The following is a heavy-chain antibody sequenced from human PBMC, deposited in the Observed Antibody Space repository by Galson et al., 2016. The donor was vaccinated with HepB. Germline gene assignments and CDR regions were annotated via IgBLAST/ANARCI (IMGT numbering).Heavy chain of an antibody. D-gene: IGHD3-16*01. CDR3: ARMGVKAAADY. Sequence: SLRLSCAGSGFTFSSYWMTWVRQAPGKGLAWVANIKYDGSEKYCVDSLRGRFTISRDNAKKSLYLQMNSLRAEDTAVYYCARMGVKAAADYWGQGTLVTVSS. V-gene: IGHV3-7*01. CDR1: GFTFSSYW. CDR2: IKYDGSEK. J-gene: IGHJ4*02.